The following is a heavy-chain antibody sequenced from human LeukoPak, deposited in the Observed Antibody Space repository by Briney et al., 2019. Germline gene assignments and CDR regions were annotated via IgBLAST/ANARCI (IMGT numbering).Heavy chain of an antibody. CDR3: AKPRIVGVKGLDP. V-gene: IGHV3-23*01. D-gene: IGHD1-26*01. CDR1: GFTFTAYA. J-gene: IGHJ5*02. CDR2: ISGSGDST. Sequence: PGGSLRLSCAASGFTFTAYAMNWVRQAQGKGLEWVSVISGSGDSTYYADSVKGRFTISRDNSKNTLYLQMNSLRAEDTAVYYCAKPRIVGVKGLDPWGQGTLVTVSS.